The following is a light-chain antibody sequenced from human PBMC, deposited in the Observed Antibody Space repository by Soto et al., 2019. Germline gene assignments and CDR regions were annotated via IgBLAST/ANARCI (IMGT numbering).Light chain of an antibody. CDR2: DLF. V-gene: IGKV3-11*01. J-gene: IGKJ1*01. CDR1: QSVTSN. CDR3: QQRNNWPT. Sequence: EIVMTQSPATLSVSPGERATLSGRASQSVTSNFAWYQQKPGQAPRLLIYDLFNRATGTPARFSGSGSGTEFTLTISSLEPEDFAVYYCQQRNNWPTFGQGTKVDIK.